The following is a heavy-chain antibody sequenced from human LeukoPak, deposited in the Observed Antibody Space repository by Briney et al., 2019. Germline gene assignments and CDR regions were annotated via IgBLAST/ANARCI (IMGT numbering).Heavy chain of an antibody. CDR3: AKDRSVLLWFGEPQDY. CDR2: ISYDGSNK. J-gene: IGHJ4*02. V-gene: IGHV3-30*04. D-gene: IGHD3-10*01. CDR1: GFTFINNA. Sequence: PGRSLRLSCAASGFTFINNAMHWVRQAPGKGLEWVAVISYDGSNKYYADSVKGRFTISRDNSKNTLYLQMNSLRAEDTAVYYCAKDRSVLLWFGEPQDYWGQGTLVTVSS.